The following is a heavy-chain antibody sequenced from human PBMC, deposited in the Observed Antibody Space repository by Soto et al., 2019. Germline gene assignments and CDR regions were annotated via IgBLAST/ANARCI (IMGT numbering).Heavy chain of an antibody. CDR3: ARRYSSSWYFDY. D-gene: IGHD6-13*01. CDR1: GFTVSTSY. CDR2: LYSGGST. Sequence: VGSLRLSCAASGFTVSTSYMSWVRQAPGKGLEWVSVLYSGGSTYYADSVKGRFTISRDNSKNTLYLQLNSLRAEDTAVYYCARRYSSSWYFDYWGQGTLVTVS. J-gene: IGHJ4*02. V-gene: IGHV3-66*01.